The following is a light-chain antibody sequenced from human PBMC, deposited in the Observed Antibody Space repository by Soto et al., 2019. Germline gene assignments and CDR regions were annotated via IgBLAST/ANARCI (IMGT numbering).Light chain of an antibody. V-gene: IGKV1-27*01. Sequence: QMTQSPSYLSESVGDRVTITCRASPDINNFLAWYQHKPGKVPKLLIYAASTLQSGVPSRFSGSGSGTDFTLTISSLQPDDVATYYCQRYNNAPWTFGQGTKVEIK. CDR2: AAS. J-gene: IGKJ1*01. CDR3: QRYNNAPWT. CDR1: PDINNF.